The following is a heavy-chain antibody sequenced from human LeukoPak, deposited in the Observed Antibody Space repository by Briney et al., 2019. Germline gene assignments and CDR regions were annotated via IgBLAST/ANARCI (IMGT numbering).Heavy chain of an antibody. CDR3: ARPEYYDSSGYPFDI. CDR1: GYSSTSYW. J-gene: IGHJ3*02. V-gene: IGHV5-51*01. CDR2: IYPGDSDT. D-gene: IGHD3-22*01. Sequence: GESLKISCKGSGYSSTSYWIGWVRQMPGKGLEWMGIIYPGDSDTRYSPSFQGQVTISADKSISTAYLQWSSLKASDTAMYYCARPEYYDSSGYPFDIWGQGTMVTVSS.